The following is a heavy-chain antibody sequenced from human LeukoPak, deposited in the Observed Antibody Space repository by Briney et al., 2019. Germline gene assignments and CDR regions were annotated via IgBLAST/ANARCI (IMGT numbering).Heavy chain of an antibody. Sequence: PGGSLRLSCAASGFTFSSNAMSWVRQAPGKGLEWVSAISGSGGSTYYADSVKGRFTISRDNSKNTLYLQMNSLRAEDTAVYYCAKWEYYYDSSGYYPYDYWGQGTLVTVSS. CDR1: GFTFSSNA. V-gene: IGHV3-23*01. CDR2: ISGSGGST. CDR3: AKWEYYYDSSGYYPYDY. J-gene: IGHJ4*02. D-gene: IGHD3-22*01.